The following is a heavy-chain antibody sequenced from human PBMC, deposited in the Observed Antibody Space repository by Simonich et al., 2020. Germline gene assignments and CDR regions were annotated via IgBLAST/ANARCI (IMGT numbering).Heavy chain of an antibody. V-gene: IGHV3-21*01. CDR2: ISSSSSYI. CDR3: AGGVYCSSTSCSTYYYYGMDV. Sequence: EVQLVESGGGLVKPGGSLRLSCAASGFTFSSYSMNWVRQAPGKGLEWVSSISSSSSYIYYADSGKGRFTISRNNAKNSLYRQMNSLRAEDTAVYYCAGGVYCSSTSCSTYYYYGMDVWGQGTTVTVSS. CDR1: GFTFSSYS. D-gene: IGHD2-2*01. J-gene: IGHJ6*02.